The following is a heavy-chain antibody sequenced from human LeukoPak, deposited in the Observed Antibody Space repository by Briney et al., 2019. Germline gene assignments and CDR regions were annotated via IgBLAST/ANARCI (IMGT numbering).Heavy chain of an antibody. D-gene: IGHD2-15*01. CDR3: AKDRYCSGGSCSGTLGY. CDR1: GFTLSSYT. Sequence: GRSLRLSCAASGFTLSSYTMNWVRQAPGKRLELVSAISGSGGSTYYADSVKGRFTISRDNSKNTLYLQMNSLRAEDTAVYYCAKDRYCSGGSCSGTLGYWGQGTLVTVSS. CDR2: ISGSGGST. V-gene: IGHV3-23*01. J-gene: IGHJ4*02.